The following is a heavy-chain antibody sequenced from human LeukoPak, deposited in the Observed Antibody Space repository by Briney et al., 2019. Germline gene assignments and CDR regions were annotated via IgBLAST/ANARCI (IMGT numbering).Heavy chain of an antibody. CDR2: IYYSGIT. Sequence: SETLSLTCTVSGGSMSSSNYYWGWIRQSPGKGLEWIGNIYYSGITYYNPSLKSRVTISQDTSTNQFSLRLNSVTAADTAVYYCASMIVVGTTTGALDIWGQGTMVTVSS. D-gene: IGHD3-22*01. CDR1: GGSMSSSNYY. CDR3: ASMIVVGTTTGALDI. V-gene: IGHV4-39*07. J-gene: IGHJ3*02.